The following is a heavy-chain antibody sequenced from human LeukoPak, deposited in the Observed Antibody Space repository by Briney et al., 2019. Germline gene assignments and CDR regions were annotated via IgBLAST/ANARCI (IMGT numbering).Heavy chain of an antibody. CDR1: GYSFTSYW. CDR3: ARHVYDSGGYYGGFDY. Sequence: GESLKISCKGSGYSFTSYWIGWVRQMPGKGLEWMGIIYPGDSDTRYSPSFQGQVTISADKSISTAYLQWSSLKASDTAMYYCARHVYDSGGYYGGFDYWGQGTLVTVSS. V-gene: IGHV5-51*01. D-gene: IGHD3-22*01. CDR2: IYPGDSDT. J-gene: IGHJ4*02.